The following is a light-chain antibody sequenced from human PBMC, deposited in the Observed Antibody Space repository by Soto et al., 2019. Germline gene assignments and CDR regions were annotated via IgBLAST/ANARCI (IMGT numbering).Light chain of an antibody. CDR2: GAS. J-gene: IGKJ5*01. CDR1: QSVRSNS. Sequence: DIVLTQSPGTLSLSPGERATLSCRASQSVRSNSLAWYQQKTGQAPRLLIYGASSRATGIPDRFSGSGSGTDFTLTISRLEPEDFAVYYCQQYGRSRITSGQGTRLENK. CDR3: QQYGRSRIT. V-gene: IGKV3-20*01.